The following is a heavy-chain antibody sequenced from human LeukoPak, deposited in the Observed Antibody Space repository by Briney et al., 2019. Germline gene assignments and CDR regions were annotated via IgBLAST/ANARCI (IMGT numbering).Heavy chain of an antibody. CDR1: GGSINSYD. Sequence: SETLSLTCTVSGGSINSYDWSWIRQPPGKGLEWIGYIYYSGSTNYNPSLKSRVTISVDTSKNQFSLKLSSVTAADTAVYYCARGRGGGGSSNNWFDPWGQGTLVTVSS. J-gene: IGHJ5*02. V-gene: IGHV4-59*01. CDR2: IYYSGST. D-gene: IGHD2-15*01. CDR3: ARGRGGGGSSNNWFDP.